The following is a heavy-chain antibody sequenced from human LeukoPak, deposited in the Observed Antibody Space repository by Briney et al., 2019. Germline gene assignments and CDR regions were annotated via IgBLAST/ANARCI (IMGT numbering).Heavy chain of an antibody. D-gene: IGHD1-26*01. CDR3: ARGSSGSYSMSGWFDP. CDR2: IYYSGST. J-gene: IGHJ5*02. Sequence: SETLPLTCTVSGGSISSYYWSWIRQPPGKGLEWIGYIYYSGSTNYNPSLKSRVTISVDTSKNQFSLKLSSVTAADTAVYYCARGSSGSYSMSGWFDPWGQGTLVTVSS. V-gene: IGHV4-59*01. CDR1: GGSISSYY.